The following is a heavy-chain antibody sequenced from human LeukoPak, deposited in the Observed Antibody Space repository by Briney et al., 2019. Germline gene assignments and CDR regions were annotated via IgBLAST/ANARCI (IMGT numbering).Heavy chain of an antibody. CDR2: INYSGST. CDR3: ARYAWSGSHLIFDY. J-gene: IGHJ4*02. CDR1: AGSISGYY. D-gene: IGHD6-25*01. Sequence: SETLSLTCSVSAGSISGYYWSWIRQPPGKGLEWIGNINYSGSTNYNSSLKSRVTITVDTSNNQFSLKVRSVTAADTAVYYCARYAWSGSHLIFDYWGQGAPVTVSS. V-gene: IGHV4-59*01.